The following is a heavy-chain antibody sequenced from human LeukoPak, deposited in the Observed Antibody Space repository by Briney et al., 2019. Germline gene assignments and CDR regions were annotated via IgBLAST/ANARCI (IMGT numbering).Heavy chain of an antibody. CDR3: AKGYSGYDDAFDI. J-gene: IGHJ3*02. CDR2: ISSSSTYI. V-gene: IGHV3-21*04. CDR1: GFTFSSYS. D-gene: IGHD5-12*01. Sequence: GGSLRLSCAASGFTFSSYSMNWVRQAPGKGLEWVSSISSSSTYIYYADSVKGRFTISRDNAKNSLYLQMNSLRAEDMALYYCAKGYSGYDDAFDIWGQGTMVTVSS.